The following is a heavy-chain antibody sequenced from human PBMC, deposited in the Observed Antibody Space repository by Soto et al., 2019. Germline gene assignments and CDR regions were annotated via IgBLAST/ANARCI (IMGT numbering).Heavy chain of an antibody. CDR1: GYTFTSYG. D-gene: IGHD6-13*01. J-gene: IGHJ4*02. Sequence: GASMKVSCKASGYTFTSYGISWVRQAPGQGLEWMGWISAYNGNTNYAQKLQARVTMTTDTSTSKAYMELRSLRSEDTAVYYCARAQAAAAGTGPLAYGGQGTLVTVSS. CDR3: ARAQAAAAGTGPLAY. V-gene: IGHV1-18*01. CDR2: ISAYNGNT.